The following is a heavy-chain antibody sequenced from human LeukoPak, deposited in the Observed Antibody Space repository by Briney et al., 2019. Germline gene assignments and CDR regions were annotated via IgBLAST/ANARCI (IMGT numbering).Heavy chain of an antibody. CDR3: AQDSGDGYNPGDY. Sequence: GGSLRLSCAASGFVFSNFGMHWVRQAPGKGLEWVAFIRYDESLKYYADSVNGRFTISRDNSRNTVFLEMDSLRGDDTAVYYCAQDSGDGYNPGDYWGQGTLVTVSS. J-gene: IGHJ4*02. V-gene: IGHV3-30*02. CDR2: IRYDESLK. D-gene: IGHD5-24*01. CDR1: GFVFSNFG.